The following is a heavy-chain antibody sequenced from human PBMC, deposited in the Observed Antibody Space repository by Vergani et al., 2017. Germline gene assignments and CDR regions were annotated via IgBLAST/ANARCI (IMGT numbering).Heavy chain of an antibody. D-gene: IGHD2-2*01. CDR2: ISGSGGST. J-gene: IGHJ5*02. Sequence: EVQLLESGGGLVQPGGSLRLSCAASGFTFSSYAMSWVRQAPGKGLEWVSAISGSGGSTYYADSVKGRFTISRDNSKNTLYLQMNSLRAEDTAVYYCARGGASIVVVPAVTRNWFDPWGQGTLVTVSS. CDR1: GFTFSSYA. CDR3: ARGGASIVVVPAVTRNWFDP. V-gene: IGHV3-23*01.